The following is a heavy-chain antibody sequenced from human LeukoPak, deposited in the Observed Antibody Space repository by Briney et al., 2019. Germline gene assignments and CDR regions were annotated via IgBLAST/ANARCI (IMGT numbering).Heavy chain of an antibody. CDR3: ARQQLASYFFDY. CDR2: ISYDDGSNK. Sequence: PGGSLRLSCAASGFTFSSYELNWVRQTPGKGLEWVAIISYDDGSNKNYADSVKGRFTISRDNSKNTLYLQMNSLRAEDTSIYYCARQQLASYFFDYWGQGTLVTVSS. CDR1: GFTFSSYE. D-gene: IGHD6-13*01. V-gene: IGHV3-30-3*01. J-gene: IGHJ4*02.